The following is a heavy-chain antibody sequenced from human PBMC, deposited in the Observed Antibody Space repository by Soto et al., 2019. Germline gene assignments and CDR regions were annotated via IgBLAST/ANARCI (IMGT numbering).Heavy chain of an antibody. CDR2: ISGSGGST. V-gene: IGHV3-23*01. CDR3: AKGGAAAGTAPADY. Sequence: GGSLRLSCAASGFTFSSYAMSWVRQAPGKGLEWVSAISGSGGSTYYADSVKGRFTISRDNSKNTLYLQMNSLRAEDTAVYYCAKGGAAAGTAPADYWGQGTLVTVSS. J-gene: IGHJ4*02. CDR1: GFTFSSYA. D-gene: IGHD6-13*01.